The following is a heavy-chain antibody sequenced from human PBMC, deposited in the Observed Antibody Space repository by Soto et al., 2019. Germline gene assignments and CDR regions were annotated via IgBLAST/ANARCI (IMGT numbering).Heavy chain of an antibody. J-gene: IGHJ5*02. CDR2: IYHSGTT. CDR1: GGSISSGGYY. D-gene: IGHD2-2*01. V-gene: IGHV4-31*03. Sequence: QLQESGPGLVKPSQTLSLTCTVSGGSISSGGYYWSWIRQHPGKGLEWIGYIYHSGTTYYNPSLKTRVTIXXXTXXTHCSLKLTAVTAADTAVYYCARVRGTQLLGRFDPWGQGTLVTVPS. CDR3: ARVRGTQLLGRFDP.